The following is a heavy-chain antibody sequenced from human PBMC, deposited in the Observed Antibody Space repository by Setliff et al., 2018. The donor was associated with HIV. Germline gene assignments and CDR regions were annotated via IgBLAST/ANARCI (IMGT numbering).Heavy chain of an antibody. J-gene: IGHJ4*02. V-gene: IGHV3-30*02. CDR2: IRYDGSNK. Sequence: LRLSCAASGFTFSNYGMHWVRQAPGKGLEWVAFIRYDGSNKYYADSVKGRFTISRDNSKNTLYLQMNSLRAEDTAVYYCARVRGRGYYTLLYYFDDWGQGTLVTVSS. CDR3: ARVRGRGYYTLLYYFDD. D-gene: IGHD3-3*01. CDR1: GFTFSNYG.